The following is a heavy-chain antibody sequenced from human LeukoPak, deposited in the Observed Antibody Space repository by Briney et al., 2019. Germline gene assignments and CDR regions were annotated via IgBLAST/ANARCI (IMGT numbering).Heavy chain of an antibody. J-gene: IGHJ5*02. CDR1: GYTFTDYY. D-gene: IGHD3-10*01. Sequence: GASVKVSCKASGYTFTDYYIHWVRQAPGQGLEWMGWINPNSGGTSYVQKFQGRVSMTRDTSSTTAYVELSRLRSDDTAVYYCARSGMVRGFDPWGQGTLVTVSS. V-gene: IGHV1-2*02. CDR2: INPNSGGT. CDR3: ARSGMVRGFDP.